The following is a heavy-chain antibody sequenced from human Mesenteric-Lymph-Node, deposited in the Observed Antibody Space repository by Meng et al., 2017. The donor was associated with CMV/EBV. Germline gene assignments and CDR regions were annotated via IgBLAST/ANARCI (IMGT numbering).Heavy chain of an antibody. CDR2: IRYDGSNK. J-gene: IGHJ6*02. Sequence: GGSLRLSCAASGFTFSSYGMHWVRQAPGKGLEWVAFIRYDGSNKYYADSMKGRFTISRDNSKNTLYLQMNSLRAEDTAVYYCAKEDIGQGDGMDVWGQGTTVTVSS. CDR1: GFTFSSYG. CDR3: AKEDIGQGDGMDV. V-gene: IGHV3-30*02. D-gene: IGHD2-15*01.